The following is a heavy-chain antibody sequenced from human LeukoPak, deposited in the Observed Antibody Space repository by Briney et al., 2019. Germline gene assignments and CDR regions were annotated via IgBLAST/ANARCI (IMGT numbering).Heavy chain of an antibody. CDR3: ARARPWDSSRSYYFGMDV. CDR1: GFTFSSYA. CDR2: IPGSGGAT. Sequence: GGSLSLSCEAFGFTFSSYAIRWVRQAPGTGLEWVSSIPGSGGATYYADSVGGRFSISRDSSKNTVYLQMNSLRDEDTAVYYCARARPWDSSRSYYFGMDVWGHGTTVTVSS. J-gene: IGHJ6*02. V-gene: IGHV3-23*01. D-gene: IGHD3-22*01.